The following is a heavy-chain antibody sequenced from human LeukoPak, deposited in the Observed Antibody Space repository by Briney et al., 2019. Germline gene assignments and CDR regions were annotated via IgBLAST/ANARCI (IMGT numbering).Heavy chain of an antibody. V-gene: IGHV4-59*01. J-gene: IGHJ5*02. Sequence: SETLSLTCTVSGGSISSYYWSWIRQPPGKGLEWIGYIYYSGSTNYNPSLKSRVTISVDTSKNQFSLKLSSVTAADTAVYYCARDLYCSSTCRCFDPWGQGTLVTVSS. CDR3: ARDLYCSSTCRCFDP. D-gene: IGHD2-2*01. CDR1: GGSISSYY. CDR2: IYYSGST.